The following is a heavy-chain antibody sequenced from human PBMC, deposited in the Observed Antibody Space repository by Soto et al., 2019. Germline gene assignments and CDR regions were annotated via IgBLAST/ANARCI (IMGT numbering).Heavy chain of an antibody. CDR1: GFSFSTYG. D-gene: IGHD4-4*01. Sequence: GGSLRLSCVASGFSFSTYGMQWVRQALGKGLEWVAAVSYDRSSKFYADSVKGRFTICSEDSKNTLYMQMDRLRVEDSAVYYCVKGERSRYSNIFDYWGQGTRVTVSS. J-gene: IGHJ4*02. CDR2: VSYDRSSK. CDR3: VKGERSRYSNIFDY. V-gene: IGHV3-30*03.